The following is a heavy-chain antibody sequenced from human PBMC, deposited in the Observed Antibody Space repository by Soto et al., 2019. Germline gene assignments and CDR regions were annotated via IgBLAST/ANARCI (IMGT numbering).Heavy chain of an antibody. CDR1: GDSIGTTHSY. Sequence: QVQLLESGPGLVKPSETLSLTCTVSGDSIGTTHSYWAWIRQSPGKGLEWIGNIHYSGSTYYMPSLRSRVTLSVDTSKNQFSVRLTSVTAEDTAVYYCARHEGNGNVWPLDYWGQGILVTVSS. V-gene: IGHV4-39*01. CDR2: IHYSGST. D-gene: IGHD2-8*01. J-gene: IGHJ4*02. CDR3: ARHEGNGNVWPLDY.